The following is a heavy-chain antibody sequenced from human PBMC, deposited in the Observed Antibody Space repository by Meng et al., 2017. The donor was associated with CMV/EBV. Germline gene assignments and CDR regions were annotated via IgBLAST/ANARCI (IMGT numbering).Heavy chain of an antibody. V-gene: IGHV2-5*01. D-gene: IGHD3-22*01. CDR3: AHSWTYYYDSSGRDAFDI. J-gene: IGHJ3*02. CDR2: IYWNDDK. Sequence: SGPTLVKPSQTLTLTCTFSGFSLSPSGVGVGWIRRPPGKALEWLALIYWNDDKRYSPSLKSRLTITKDTSKNQVVLTMTNMDPVDTATYYCAHSWTYYYDSSGRDAFDIWGQGTMVTVSS. CDR1: GFSLSPSGVG.